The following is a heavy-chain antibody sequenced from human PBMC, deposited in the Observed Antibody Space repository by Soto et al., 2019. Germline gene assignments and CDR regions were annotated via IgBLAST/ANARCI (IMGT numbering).Heavy chain of an antibody. D-gene: IGHD6-19*01. CDR3: ARDRDSSGWYGEMGY. V-gene: IGHV3-33*01. J-gene: IGHJ4*02. Sequence: GGSLRLSCAASGFTFSSYGMHWVRQAPGKGLEWVAVIWYDGSNKYYADSVKGRFTISRDNSKNTLYLQMNSLRAEDTAVYYCARDRDSSGWYGEMGYWGQGTLVTVSS. CDR2: IWYDGSNK. CDR1: GFTFSSYG.